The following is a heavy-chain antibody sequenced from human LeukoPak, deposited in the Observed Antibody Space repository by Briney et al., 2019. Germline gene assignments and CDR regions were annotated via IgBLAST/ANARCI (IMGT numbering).Heavy chain of an antibody. CDR3: ASRIAAAASYYYYGMDV. D-gene: IGHD6-13*01. CDR2: ISYDGSNK. J-gene: IGHJ6*02. CDR1: GFTFSSYA. V-gene: IGHV3-30-3*01. Sequence: PGGSLRLSCAASGFTFSSYAMHWVRQAPGKGLEWVAVISYDGSNKYYADSVKGRFTISRDNSKNTLYLQMNSLRAEDTAVYYCASRIAAAASYYYYGMDVWGQGTTVTVSS.